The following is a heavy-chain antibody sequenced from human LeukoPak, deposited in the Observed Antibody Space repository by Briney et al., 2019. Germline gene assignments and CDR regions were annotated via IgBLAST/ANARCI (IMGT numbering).Heavy chain of an antibody. D-gene: IGHD3-16*01. J-gene: IGHJ4*02. V-gene: IGHV1-18*01. CDR3: ARDMGDPLPYYFDY. Sequence: ASVKVSCKASGYTFTSYGISWVRQAPGQGLEWMEWISAYNGNTNYAQKLQGRVTMTTDTSTSTAYMELRSLRSDDTAVYYCARDMGDPLPYYFDYWGQGTLVTVSS. CDR2: ISAYNGNT. CDR1: GYTFTSYG.